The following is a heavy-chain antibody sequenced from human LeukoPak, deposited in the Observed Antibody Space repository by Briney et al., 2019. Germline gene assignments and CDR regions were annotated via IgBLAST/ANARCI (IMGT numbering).Heavy chain of an antibody. D-gene: IGHD3-22*01. J-gene: IGHJ4*02. CDR2: IYYSGST. CDR1: GGSISSSSYY. V-gene: IGHV4-39*07. CDR3: ARDVYDSRAFDY. Sequence: SETLSLTCTVSGGSISSSSYYWGWIRQPPGKGLEWIGSIYYSGSTYYNPSLKSRVTISVDTSKNQFSLKLSSVTAADTAVYYCARDVYDSRAFDYWGQGTLVTVSP.